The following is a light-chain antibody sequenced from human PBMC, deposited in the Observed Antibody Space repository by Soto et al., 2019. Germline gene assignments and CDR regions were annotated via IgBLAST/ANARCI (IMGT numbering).Light chain of an antibody. J-gene: IGKJ5*01. Sequence: EIVCTPSPATLSLSPGERSTLSGMASPSVPNYLAWYPQKPGQAPRLLIYGAFNRATGIPARFSGSGSGADFTLTIRRLETEDFAVYYGQQSTIWPPVTVGQGKRRAIK. V-gene: IGKV3-11*01. CDR2: GAF. CDR1: PSVPNY. CDR3: QQSTIWPPVT.